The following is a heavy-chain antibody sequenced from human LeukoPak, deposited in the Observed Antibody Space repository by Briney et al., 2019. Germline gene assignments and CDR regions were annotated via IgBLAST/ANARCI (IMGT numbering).Heavy chain of an antibody. CDR3: ARMYSSSWYGEYFRH. V-gene: IGHV4-59*08. J-gene: IGHJ1*01. Sequence: SETLSLTCTVSGGSISSYYWSWIRQPPGKGLEWIGYIYYSGSTNYNPSLKSRVTISVDTSKNQFSLKLSSVTAADTAVYYCARMYSSSWYGEYFRHWGQGTLVTVSS. CDR2: IYYSGST. CDR1: GGSISSYY. D-gene: IGHD6-13*01.